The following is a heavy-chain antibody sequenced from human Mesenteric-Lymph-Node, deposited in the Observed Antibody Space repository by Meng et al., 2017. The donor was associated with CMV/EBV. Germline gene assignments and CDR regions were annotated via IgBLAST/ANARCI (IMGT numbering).Heavy chain of an antibody. CDR2: IYYSGST. CDR1: GGSVSSGSYY. V-gene: IGHV4-61*01. CDR3: ARDRKIYGMDV. Sequence: SETLSLTCTVSGGSVSSGSYYGSWIRQPPGKGLEWIGYIYYSGSTNYNPSLKSRVTISVDTSKNQFSLKLSSVTAADTAVYYCARDRKIYGMDVWGQGTTVTVSS. J-gene: IGHJ6*02.